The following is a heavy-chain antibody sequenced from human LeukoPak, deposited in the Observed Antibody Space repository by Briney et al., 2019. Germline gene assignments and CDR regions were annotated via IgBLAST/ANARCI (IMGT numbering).Heavy chain of an antibody. CDR1: GFTVSSNY. D-gene: IGHD1-26*01. CDR3: ARVSGSYYFDY. V-gene: IGHV3-53*01. CDR2: IYSGGST. Sequence: GGSLRLSCAASGFTVSSNYMSWVRQAPGKGLEWVSVIYSGGSTYYADSVKGRFTISRDNSKNTLYLQMNSLRAEDTAVYYSARVSGSYYFDYWGQGTLVTVSS. J-gene: IGHJ4*02.